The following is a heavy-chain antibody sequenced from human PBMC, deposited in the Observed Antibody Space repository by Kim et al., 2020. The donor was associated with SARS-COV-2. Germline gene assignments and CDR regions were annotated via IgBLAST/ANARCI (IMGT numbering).Heavy chain of an antibody. CDR1: GFTFSNAW. CDR3: TTDPYGSSGYSELEYFDY. D-gene: IGHD3-22*01. J-gene: IGHJ4*02. Sequence: GGSLRLSCAASGFTFSNAWMSWVRQAPGKGLEWVGRIKSKTDGGTTDYAAPVKGRFTISRDDSKNTLYLQMNSLKTEDTAVYYCTTDPYGSSGYSELEYFDYWGQGTLVTVSS. CDR2: IKSKTDGGTT. V-gene: IGHV3-15*01.